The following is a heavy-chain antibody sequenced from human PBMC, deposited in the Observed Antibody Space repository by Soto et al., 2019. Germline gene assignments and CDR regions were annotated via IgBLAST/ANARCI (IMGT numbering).Heavy chain of an antibody. D-gene: IGHD3-10*01. J-gene: IGHJ4*02. CDR3: ARDRNFYGSGSFSPDFGY. CDR1: GGTFSNYA. CDR2: IMPILDAV. Sequence: QRQLVQSGAEVKRPGSSVKVCCKASGGTFSNYAISWVRQAPGQGLEWVGGIMPILDAVFYAPKFQGRVTITADESTSTAYMQLSRLRSEDTAMYYCARDRNFYGSGSFSPDFGYWGQGTLVTVSS. V-gene: IGHV1-69*01.